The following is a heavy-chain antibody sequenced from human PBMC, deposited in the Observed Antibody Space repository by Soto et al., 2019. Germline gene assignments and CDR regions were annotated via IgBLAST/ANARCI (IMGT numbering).Heavy chain of an antibody. V-gene: IGHV1-8*01. Sequence: QVQLVQSGAEVKKPGASVKVSCKASGYTFTSYDISWVRQATGQGLEWMGRLNPNSVNTAYAQTFQGRVTMTRNTSISTAYMELSSLRSEDTAVYYCARTTPYYYYAMDVWGQGTTVTVSS. CDR1: GYTFTSYD. D-gene: IGHD1-1*01. CDR2: LNPNSVNT. J-gene: IGHJ6*02. CDR3: ARTTPYYYYAMDV.